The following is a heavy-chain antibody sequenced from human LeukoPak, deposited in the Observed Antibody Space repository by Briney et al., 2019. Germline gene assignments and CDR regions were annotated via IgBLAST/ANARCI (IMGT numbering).Heavy chain of an antibody. CDR3: ARDPTVRPGYYYYYYYMDV. J-gene: IGHJ6*03. CDR2: INSDGSST. V-gene: IGHV3-74*01. Sequence: GGSLRLSCAASGFTFSSYWMHWVRQAPGKGLVWVSRINSDGSSTSYADSVKGRFTISRDNAKNTLYLQMNSLRAEDTAVYYCARDPTVRPGYYYYYYYMDVWGKGTTVTVSS. D-gene: IGHD4-11*01. CDR1: GFTFSSYW.